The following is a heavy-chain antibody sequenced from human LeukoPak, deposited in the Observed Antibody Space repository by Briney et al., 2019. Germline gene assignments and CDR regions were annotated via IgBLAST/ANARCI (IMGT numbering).Heavy chain of an antibody. J-gene: IGHJ6*02. Sequence: ASVKVSCKASGCTFSSYAISWVRQAPGQGLEWMGGITPMFGTPNYAQKLQSRVTMTTDTSTSTAYTELRSLRSDDTAVYYCARESNPWPFTITIFGVVLGAYGMDVWGQGTTVTVSS. CDR2: ITPMFGTP. CDR1: GCTFSSYA. V-gene: IGHV1-69*05. CDR3: ARESNPWPFTITIFGVVLGAYGMDV. D-gene: IGHD3-3*01.